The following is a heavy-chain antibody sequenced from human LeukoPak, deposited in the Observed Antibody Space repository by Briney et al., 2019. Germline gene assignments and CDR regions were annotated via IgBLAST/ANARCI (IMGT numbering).Heavy chain of an antibody. V-gene: IGHV3-23*01. CDR1: GFTFSSYA. CDR2: ISGSGGST. J-gene: IGHJ4*02. Sequence: PGGSLRLSCAASGFTFSSYAMSWVRQAPGKGLEWVSAISGSGGSTYYADSVKGRFTISRDNSKNTLYLQMNSLRAEDTAVYYCAKASAMIVVVSKHFDYWGQGPLVTVSS. CDR3: AKASAMIVVVSKHFDY. D-gene: IGHD3-22*01.